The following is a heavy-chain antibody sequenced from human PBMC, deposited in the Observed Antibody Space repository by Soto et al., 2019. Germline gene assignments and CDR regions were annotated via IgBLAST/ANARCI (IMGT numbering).Heavy chain of an antibody. CDR1: CGSSSSGDYY. CDR2: IYYSGST. CDR3: ARDKITGLFDY. Sequence: SETLSLTCTVSCGSSSSGDYYWSWIRQPPGKGLEWIGYIYYSGSTYYNPSLKSRSTISVDTSNNQFSLKLNSVTAADTAVYYCARDKITGLFDYWGQGTLVTVSS. V-gene: IGHV4-30-4*01. J-gene: IGHJ4*02. D-gene: IGHD2-8*02.